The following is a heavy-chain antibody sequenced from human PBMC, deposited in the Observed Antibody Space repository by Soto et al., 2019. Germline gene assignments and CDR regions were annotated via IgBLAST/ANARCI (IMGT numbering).Heavy chain of an antibody. CDR1: GFTFNRYG. V-gene: IGHV3-33*01. CDR3: ARGVDYFDY. CDR2: IWYDGSSE. Sequence: QVQLVESGGGVVQPGRSLRLSCAASGFTFNRYGMHWVRQAPGKGLEWVAVIWYDGSSEYYADSVKGRFTISRDNSKNTLFLQMNSLRAEDTAVYYCARGVDYFDYWGQGTLVTGSS. J-gene: IGHJ4*02.